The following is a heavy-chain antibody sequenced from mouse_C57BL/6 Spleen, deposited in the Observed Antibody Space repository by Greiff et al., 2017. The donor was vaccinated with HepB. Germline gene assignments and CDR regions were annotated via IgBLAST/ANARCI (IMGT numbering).Heavy chain of an antibody. CDR3: ASAYGSSYFDY. V-gene: IGHV14-2*01. CDR2: IDPEDGET. CDR1: GFNIKDYY. Sequence: DVKLVESGAELVKPGASVKLSCTASGFNIKDYYMHWVKQRTEQGLEWIGRIDPEDGETKYAPKFQGKATITADTSSNTAYLQLSSLTSEDTAVYYCASAYGSSYFDYWGQGTTLTVSS. D-gene: IGHD1-1*01. J-gene: IGHJ2*01.